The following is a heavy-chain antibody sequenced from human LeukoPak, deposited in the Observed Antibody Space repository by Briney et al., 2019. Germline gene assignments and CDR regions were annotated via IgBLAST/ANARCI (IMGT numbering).Heavy chain of an antibody. J-gene: IGHJ4*02. V-gene: IGHV4-39*07. CDR2: IYYSGST. CDR3: ARDFWIAAAPNY. Sequence: SETLSLTCTVSGGSISSSSYYWGWIRQPPGKGLEWIGSIYYSGSTYYNPSLKSRVTISVDTSKNQFSLKLSSVTAADTAVYYCARDFWIAAAPNYWGQGTLVTVSP. CDR1: GGSISSSSYY. D-gene: IGHD6-13*01.